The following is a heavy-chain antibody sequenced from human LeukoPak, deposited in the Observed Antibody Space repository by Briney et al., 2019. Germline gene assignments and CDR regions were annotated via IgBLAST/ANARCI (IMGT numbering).Heavy chain of an antibody. J-gene: IGHJ4*02. V-gene: IGHV3-7*01. CDR1: GFTFSSYW. Sequence: QSGGSLRLSCAASGFTFSSYWMSWVRQAPGKGLEWVANIKQDGSEKYYVDSVKGRFTISRDNAKNTLYLQMNSLRAEDTAVYCCARGLKYSGYDWDYRDYWGEGTLVSVSS. CDR3: ARGLKYSGYDWDYRDY. D-gene: IGHD5-12*01. CDR2: IKQDGSEK.